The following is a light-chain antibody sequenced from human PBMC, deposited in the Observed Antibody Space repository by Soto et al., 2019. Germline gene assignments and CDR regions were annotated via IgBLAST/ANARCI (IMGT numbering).Light chain of an antibody. Sequence: DIQMTQSPSSLSASVGDRLTIACRATQDINVYLSWYQKKPGRAPDILIYGASNLHVGVPLRFSGSGSGTDFTLPSNDLQPGDFATYSCQQDFSPSVTFGGGTTVEIK. J-gene: IGKJ4*01. CDR1: QDINVY. CDR2: GAS. V-gene: IGKV1-39*01. CDR3: QQDFSPSVT.